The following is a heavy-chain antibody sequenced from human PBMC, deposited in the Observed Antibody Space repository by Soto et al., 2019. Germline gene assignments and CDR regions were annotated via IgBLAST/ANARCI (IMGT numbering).Heavy chain of an antibody. V-gene: IGHV4-34*01. CDR3: ARGGRPGCFDP. J-gene: IGHJ5*02. CDR1: GGSFSGYY. CDR2: INHSGST. Sequence: QVQLQQWGAGLLKPSETLSLTCAVYGGSFSGYYWSWIRQPPGKGLEWIGEINHSGSTNYNPSLKSRVTMTVDTSKNQFSPELSSVTAADTAVYYCARGGRPGCFDPWGQGTLVTVSS.